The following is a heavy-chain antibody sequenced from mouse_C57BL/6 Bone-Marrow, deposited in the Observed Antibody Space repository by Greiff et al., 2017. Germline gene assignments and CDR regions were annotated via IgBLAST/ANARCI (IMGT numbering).Heavy chain of an antibody. CDR3: TTPLCNDEGY. CDR1: GFNIKDDY. D-gene: IGHD6-5*01. J-gene: IGHJ2*01. CDR2: IDPENGDT. Sequence: EVKLMESGAELVRPGASVKLSCTAPGFNIKDDYMHWVKQRPEQGLEWIGWIDPENGDTEYASKFQGKAPITADTSSNTAYLQLSSLTSEDTAVYYCTTPLCNDEGYWGQGTTLTVSS. V-gene: IGHV14-4*01.